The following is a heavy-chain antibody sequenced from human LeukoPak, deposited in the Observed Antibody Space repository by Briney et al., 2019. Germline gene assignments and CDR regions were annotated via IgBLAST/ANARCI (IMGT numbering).Heavy chain of an antibody. Sequence: PSETLSLTCTVSGGSISSYYWSWIRQPPGKGLEWIGYIYYSGSTNYNPSLKSRVTISVDTSKNQFSLKLSSVTAADTAVYYCARSPPYYYDGSGYYYYYYGMDVWGQGTTVTVSS. CDR1: GGSISSYY. CDR3: ARSPPYYYDGSGYYYYYYGMDV. CDR2: IYYSGST. J-gene: IGHJ6*02. D-gene: IGHD3-22*01. V-gene: IGHV4-59*01.